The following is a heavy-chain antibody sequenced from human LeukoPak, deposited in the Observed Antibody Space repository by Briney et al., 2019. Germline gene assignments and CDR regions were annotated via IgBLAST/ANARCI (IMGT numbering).Heavy chain of an antibody. CDR2: ISSSGNTI. V-gene: IGHV3-11*01. D-gene: IGHD3-22*01. J-gene: IGHJ4*02. CDR1: GFTFSDYY. CDR3: ARDRDYYYDSSGYYLGY. Sequence: GGSLRLSCAASGFTFSDYYMSWIRQAPGKGLEWVSYISSSGNTIYCVDSVKGRFTISRDNAKKSLYLQMNSLRAEDTAVYYCARDRDYYYDSSGYYLGYWGQGTLVTVSS.